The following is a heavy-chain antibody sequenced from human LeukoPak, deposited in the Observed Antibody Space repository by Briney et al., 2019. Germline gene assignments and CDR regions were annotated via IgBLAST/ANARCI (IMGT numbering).Heavy chain of an antibody. V-gene: IGHV3-53*01. Sequence: HTGGSLRLSCAASGFTVSSNYMSWVRQAPGKGLEWVSVIYSGGSTYYADSVKGRFTISRDNSKNTLYLQMNSLRAEDTAVYYCARDWRVVAATTEAFDIWGQGTMVTVSS. CDR1: GFTVSSNY. CDR3: ARDWRVVAATTEAFDI. J-gene: IGHJ3*02. D-gene: IGHD2-15*01. CDR2: IYSGGST.